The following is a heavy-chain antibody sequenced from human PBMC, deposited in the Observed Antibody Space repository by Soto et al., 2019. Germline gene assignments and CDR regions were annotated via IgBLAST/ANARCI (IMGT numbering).Heavy chain of an antibody. Sequence: QVQLVESGGGVVQPGRSLRLSCAASGFTFSTSGIHWVRQAPGKGLEWVAVIAFDGNNKQYADSVKGRFTISRDNSKNKLYLQMDSLRTEDTAVYYCAKDRVTTAYFFYGMDVWGQGTTVIFAS. CDR2: IAFDGNNK. CDR1: GFTFSTSG. D-gene: IGHD4-4*01. J-gene: IGHJ6*02. V-gene: IGHV3-30*18. CDR3: AKDRVTTAYFFYGMDV.